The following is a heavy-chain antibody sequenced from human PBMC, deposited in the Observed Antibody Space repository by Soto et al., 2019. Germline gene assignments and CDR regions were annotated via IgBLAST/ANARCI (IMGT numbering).Heavy chain of an antibody. CDR2: IIPIFGTA. V-gene: IGHV1-69*01. J-gene: IGHJ1*01. CDR3: ALYYGGNSDH. D-gene: IGHD4-17*01. Sequence: QVPLVQSGAEVKKPGSSVKVSCKASGGTFSSYAISWVRQAPGQGLEWMGGIIPIFGTANYAQKFQGRVTITADEYTSTAYMELSSLRSADTGMYYCALYYGGNSDHWGQCTLVTVSS. CDR1: GGTFSSYA.